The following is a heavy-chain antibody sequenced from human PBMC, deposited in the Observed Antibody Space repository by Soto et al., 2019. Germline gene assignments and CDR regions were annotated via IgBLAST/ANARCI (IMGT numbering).Heavy chain of an antibody. CDR3: ARGPFRFYYDSSGYYHYFDY. Sequence: QVQLQQWGAGLLKPSETLSLTCAVYGGSFSGYYWSWIRQPPGKGLEWIGEINHSGSTNYNPSIKSRVTISVDTSKNQFSLKLSSVTAADTAVYYCARGPFRFYYDSSGYYHYFDYWGQGTLVTVSS. CDR1: GGSFSGYY. CDR2: INHSGST. D-gene: IGHD3-22*01. V-gene: IGHV4-34*01. J-gene: IGHJ4*02.